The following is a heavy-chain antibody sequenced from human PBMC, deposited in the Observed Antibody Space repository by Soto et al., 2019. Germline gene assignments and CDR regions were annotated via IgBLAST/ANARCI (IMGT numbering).Heavy chain of an antibody. CDR3: ARDTKSGSYSLDY. Sequence: ELQLVESGGGLVQPGGSLRLSCAASGFTFNRYAMHWVRQAPGKGLEYVSAISSNGGSTYYANSVRGRFTISRDNSKNTLYLQMGSLRAEEMAVYYCARDTKSGSYSLDYWGQGTLVTVSS. D-gene: IGHD1-26*01. V-gene: IGHV3-64*01. J-gene: IGHJ4*02. CDR2: ISSNGGST. CDR1: GFTFNRYA.